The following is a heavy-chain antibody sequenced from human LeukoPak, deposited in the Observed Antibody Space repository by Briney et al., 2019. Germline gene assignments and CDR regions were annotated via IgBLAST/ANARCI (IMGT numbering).Heavy chain of an antibody. V-gene: IGHV1-2*02. CDR1: GYTFTGYY. CDR3: ARDLRFGELSDY. Sequence: ASVKVSCKASGYTFTGYYMHWVRQAPGQGLEWMGWINPNSGGTNYAQKFQGRVTMTRDTSISTAYMELSRLRSDDTAVYYRARDLRFGELSDYWGQGTLVTVSS. D-gene: IGHD3-10*01. J-gene: IGHJ4*02. CDR2: INPNSGGT.